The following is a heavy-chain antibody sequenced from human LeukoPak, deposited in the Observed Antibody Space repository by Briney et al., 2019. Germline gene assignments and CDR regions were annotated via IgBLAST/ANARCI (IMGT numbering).Heavy chain of an antibody. J-gene: IGHJ4*02. CDR1: GFTFRTSD. V-gene: IGHV3-23*01. CDR2: ISFSTGST. CDR3: AKGLSYFAS. Sequence: PGGSLRLSCAVFGFTFRTSDMTGVRQAPGKAMEWVSGISFSTGSTFYPDSVKGRFTISRDNSKNTLYLQMVSLTVEDTAVYYCAKGLSYFASWGQGALVTVSS.